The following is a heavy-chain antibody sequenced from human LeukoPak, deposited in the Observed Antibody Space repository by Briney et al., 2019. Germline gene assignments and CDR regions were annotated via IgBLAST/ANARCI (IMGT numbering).Heavy chain of an antibody. V-gene: IGHV3-30-3*01. CDR1: GFTFSSYA. CDR3: ARLSYGDAFDI. J-gene: IGHJ3*02. CDR2: ISYDGSNK. D-gene: IGHD3-10*01. Sequence: GGSLRLSCAASGFTFSSYAMHWVRQAPGKGLEWVAVISYDGSNKYYADSVKGRFTISRDNSKNTLYLQMNSLRAEDTAVYYCARLSYGDAFDIWGQGTMVTISS.